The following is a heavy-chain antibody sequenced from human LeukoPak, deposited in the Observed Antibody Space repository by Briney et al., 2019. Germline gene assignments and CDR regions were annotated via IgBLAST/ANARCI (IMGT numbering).Heavy chain of an antibody. CDR1: GYTFTAYD. CDR2: IRPGDTRT. D-gene: IGHD3-16*01. V-gene: IGHV1-46*01. CDR3: VREKSGGTYDY. J-gene: IGHJ4*02. Sequence: GGSVTVSCMASGYTFTAYDSQGVRQAPGKGLEWMGTIRPGDTRTTYAQKFQGRVTMTWDMSTTTGYMELSSLRSEDTAVYYCVREKSGGTYDYWGQGTLVTVSS.